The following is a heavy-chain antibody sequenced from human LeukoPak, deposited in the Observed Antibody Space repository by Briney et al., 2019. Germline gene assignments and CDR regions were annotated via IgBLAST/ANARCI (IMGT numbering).Heavy chain of an antibody. CDR3: ARGLNYYDGSGYFGD. Sequence: SETLSLTCAVYGGSFSGYYWSWIRQPPGKGLEWIGEINHSGSANYNPSLKSRVTISVDTSKNQFSLKLSSVTAADTAVYYCARGLNYYDGSGYFGDWGQGTLVTVSP. J-gene: IGHJ4*02. V-gene: IGHV4-34*01. CDR1: GGSFSGYY. D-gene: IGHD3-22*01. CDR2: INHSGSA.